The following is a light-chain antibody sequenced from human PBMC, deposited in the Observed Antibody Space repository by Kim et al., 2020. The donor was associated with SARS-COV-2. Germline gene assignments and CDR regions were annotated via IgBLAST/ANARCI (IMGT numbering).Light chain of an antibody. CDR3: QQHNEWPPAPS. CDR1: HNSGIN. Sequence: SPGEGATLSCRASHNSGINLAWYQHTRGQAPRLLIYDAAIRATGIPDKFSGSGSGTDFTLTISSLDPEDFGIYFCQQHNEWPPAPSFGGGTKVEI. CDR2: DAA. V-gene: IGKV3-11*01. J-gene: IGKJ4*01.